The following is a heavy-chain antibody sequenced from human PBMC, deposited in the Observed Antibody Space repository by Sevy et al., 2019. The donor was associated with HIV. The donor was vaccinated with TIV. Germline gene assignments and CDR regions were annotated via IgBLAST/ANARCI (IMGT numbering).Heavy chain of an antibody. D-gene: IGHD2-2*01. Sequence: GSLRLSCAASGFTFSNYALSWVRQAPGKGLEWVSTFSFGCGKINYADSVKGRFTISRDNSKNTLYLQMNSLRAEDTALYYCAREGCSKPHDYWGQGTLVTVSS. V-gene: IGHV3-23*01. J-gene: IGHJ4*02. CDR1: GFTFSNYA. CDR2: FSFGCGKI. CDR3: AREGCSKPHDY.